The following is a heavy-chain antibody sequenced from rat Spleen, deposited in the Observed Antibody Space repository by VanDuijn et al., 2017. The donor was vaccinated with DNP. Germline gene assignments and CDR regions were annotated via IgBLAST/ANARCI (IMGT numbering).Heavy chain of an antibody. D-gene: IGHD1-6*01. CDR3: TTEETTDHRAFDY. Sequence: EVQLVESGGGLVQPGRSLKLSCAASGFTFSNYDMAWVRQAPTKGLEWVASITNSGGSTYYRDSVKGRFTISRDNAKSTLYLQMDSLRSEDTATYYCTTEETTDHRAFDYWGQGVMVTVSS. J-gene: IGHJ2*01. CDR1: GFTFSNYD. CDR2: ITNSGGST. V-gene: IGHV5-27*01.